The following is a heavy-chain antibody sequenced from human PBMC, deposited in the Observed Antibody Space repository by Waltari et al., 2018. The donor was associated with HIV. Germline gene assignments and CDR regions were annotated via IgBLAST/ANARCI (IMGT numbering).Heavy chain of an antibody. D-gene: IGHD1-1*01. CDR2: ISNSGTTI. CDR1: GFTFRDYY. Sequence: QVQLLESGGGLVKPGGSLRLSCAASGFTFRDYYMNWIRQVPGKGLEWISFISNSGTTIYYADSVKGRFTISRDNAKNSLYLQMNTLRAGDTAVYYCARDGGTYYIDYWGQGTLVTVSS. V-gene: IGHV3-11*01. CDR3: ARDGGTYYIDY. J-gene: IGHJ4*02.